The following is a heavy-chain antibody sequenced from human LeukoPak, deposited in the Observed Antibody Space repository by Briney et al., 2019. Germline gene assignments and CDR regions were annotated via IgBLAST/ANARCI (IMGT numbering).Heavy chain of an antibody. Sequence: AGGSLRLSCAASGFIFDDFAMHWVRQAPGRGLEWVSGISWNSGSIGYADSVKGRFTISRDNAKNSLYLQMNSLRAEDTALYYCAKDSRITIFGVIDYWGQGSLVTVSS. CDR3: AKDSRITIFGVIDY. CDR2: ISWNSGSI. CDR1: GFIFDDFA. V-gene: IGHV3-9*01. D-gene: IGHD3-3*01. J-gene: IGHJ4*02.